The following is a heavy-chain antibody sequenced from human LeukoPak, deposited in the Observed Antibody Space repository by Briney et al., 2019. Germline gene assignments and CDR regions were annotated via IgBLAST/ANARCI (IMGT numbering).Heavy chain of an antibody. CDR1: GYTFTGYY. CDR2: INTKTGNP. Sequence: ASVKVSCKASGYTFTGYYMHWVRQAPGQGLEWMGWINTKTGNPTYAQGFTGRFVFSLDTSVSTTYLQISSLKAEDTAVYYCARYGKYGSGSYGDYWGQGTLVTVSS. V-gene: IGHV7-4-1*02. CDR3: ARYGKYGSGSYGDY. D-gene: IGHD3-10*01. J-gene: IGHJ4*02.